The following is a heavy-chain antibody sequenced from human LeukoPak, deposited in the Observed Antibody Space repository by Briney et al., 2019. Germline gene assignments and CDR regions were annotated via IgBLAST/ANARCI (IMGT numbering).Heavy chain of an antibody. CDR3: ATETRQLWPPSCYYYGMDV. D-gene: IGHD5-18*01. Sequence: SETLSLTCTVSGGSISSYYWSWIRQPPGKGLEWIGYIYYSGSTNYNPSLKSRVTISVDTSKNQFSLKLSSVTAADTAVYYCATETRQLWPPSCYYYGMDVWGKGTTVTVSS. J-gene: IGHJ6*04. V-gene: IGHV4-59*01. CDR2: IYYSGST. CDR1: GGSISSYY.